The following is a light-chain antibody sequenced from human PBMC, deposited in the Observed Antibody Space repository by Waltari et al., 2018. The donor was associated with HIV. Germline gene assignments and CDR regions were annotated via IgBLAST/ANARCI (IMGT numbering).Light chain of an antibody. CDR3: AAWDDILSGWV. CDR1: SANTGNT. V-gene: IGLV1-47*01. J-gene: IGLJ3*02. Sequence: QSVLTQPPSASGAPGQRVTISCSGSSANTGNTVYCYQQLPGTAPKVLIYRDNQRPSGVPDRFSGSRSGTSASLDVSGLRSEDEANYICAAWDDILSGWVFGGGTKLTVL. CDR2: RDN.